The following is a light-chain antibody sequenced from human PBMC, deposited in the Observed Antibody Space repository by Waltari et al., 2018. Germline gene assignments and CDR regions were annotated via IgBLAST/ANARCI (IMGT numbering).Light chain of an antibody. J-gene: IGLJ2*01. Sequence: QSALTQPASVSGSPGQSITISCTGTSSAVGGSNYVSWYQQHPGKAPKLIIYDVSDRPSGVSNRFSGSKSGNTASLTISGLQAEDETDYYCSSYTSSSTRVVFGGGTKLTVL. CDR3: SSYTSSSTRVV. CDR2: DVS. V-gene: IGLV2-14*03. CDR1: SSAVGGSNY.